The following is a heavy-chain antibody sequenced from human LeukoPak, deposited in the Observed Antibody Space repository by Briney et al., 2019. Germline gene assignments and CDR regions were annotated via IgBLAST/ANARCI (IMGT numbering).Heavy chain of an antibody. CDR1: GFTVSSNY. CDR2: IRSSGTT. D-gene: IGHD3-10*01. Sequence: GGSLRLSCAASGFTVSSNYMSWVRQAPVKGLEWVSVIRSSGTTVYASSVKGRFTISRDHSKNTLYLQMNGLRAEDSGVYYCAGRDRGYYYGLDLWGQGTTVTVSS. CDR3: AGRDRGYYYGLDL. J-gene: IGHJ6*02. V-gene: IGHV3-66*01.